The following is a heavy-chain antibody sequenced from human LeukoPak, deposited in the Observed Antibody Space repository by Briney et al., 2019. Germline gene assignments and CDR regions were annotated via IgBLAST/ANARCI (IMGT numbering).Heavy chain of an antibody. CDR2: ISSSSSTI. Sequence: GGSLRLSCAASGFTFSSYSMNWVRQAPGKGLEWVSYISSSSSTIYYADSVKGRFTISRDNAKNSLYLQMNSLRAEDTAVYYCARGYYDFWSGYDYWGQGPLVTVSS. CDR1: GFTFSSYS. CDR3: ARGYYDFWSGYDY. D-gene: IGHD3-3*01. J-gene: IGHJ4*02. V-gene: IGHV3-48*01.